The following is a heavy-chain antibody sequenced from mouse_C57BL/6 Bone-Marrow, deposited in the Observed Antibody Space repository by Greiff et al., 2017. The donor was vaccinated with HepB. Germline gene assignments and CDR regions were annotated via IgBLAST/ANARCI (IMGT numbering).Heavy chain of an antibody. J-gene: IGHJ2*01. D-gene: IGHD1-1*01. CDR2: ISSGGDYI. CDR3: TRAHYYGSSDYFDY. Sequence: EVKLMESGEGLVKPGGSLKLSCAASGFTFSSYAMSWVRQTPEKRLEWVAYISSGGDYIYYADTVKGRFTISRDNARNTLYLQMSSLKSEDTAMYYCTRAHYYGSSDYFDYWGQGTTLTVSS. V-gene: IGHV5-9-1*02. CDR1: GFTFSSYA.